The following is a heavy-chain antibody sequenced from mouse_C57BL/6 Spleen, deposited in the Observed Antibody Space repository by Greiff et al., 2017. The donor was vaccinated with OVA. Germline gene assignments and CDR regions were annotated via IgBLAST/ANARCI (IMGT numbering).Heavy chain of an antibody. D-gene: IGHD1-1*01. CDR1: GFTFSDYG. CDR2: ISSGSSTI. Sequence: EVQLVESGGGLVKPGGSLKLSCAASGFTFSDYGMHWVRQAPEKGLEWVAYISSGSSTIYYADTVKGRFTISRDNAKNTLFLQMTSPRSEATAMYYCARDYYGSSPFDYWGQGTTLTVSS. CDR3: ARDYYGSSPFDY. V-gene: IGHV5-17*01. J-gene: IGHJ2*01.